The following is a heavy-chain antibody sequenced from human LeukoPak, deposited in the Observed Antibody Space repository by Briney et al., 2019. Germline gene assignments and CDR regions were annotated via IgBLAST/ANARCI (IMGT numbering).Heavy chain of an antibody. CDR1: GGSFSGNY. CDR2: INHTGST. Sequence: SETLSLTCAVYGGSFSGNYWSWIRQPPGKGLEWIGEINHTGSTNYNPSLKSRLTISLDMSKNQFSLKLNSLTAADTAMYYCGRGHNHWGQGTLVTVSS. J-gene: IGHJ4*02. V-gene: IGHV4-34*01. D-gene: IGHD5-24*01. CDR3: GRGHNH.